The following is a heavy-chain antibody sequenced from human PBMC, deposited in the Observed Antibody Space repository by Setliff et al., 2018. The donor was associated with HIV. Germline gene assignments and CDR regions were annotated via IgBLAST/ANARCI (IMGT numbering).Heavy chain of an antibody. V-gene: IGHV1-2*02. CDR2: INPNSGGT. Sequence: GASVKVSCKASGYRFTDYYMHWVRQAPGQGLEWMGWINPNSGGTNYAQKFQGRVTMTRDTSISTAYMELSRLRSDDTAVYYCARGRAGIVATIDWGQGTLVTVSS. D-gene: IGHD5-12*01. J-gene: IGHJ4*02. CDR3: ARGRAGIVATID. CDR1: GYRFTDYY.